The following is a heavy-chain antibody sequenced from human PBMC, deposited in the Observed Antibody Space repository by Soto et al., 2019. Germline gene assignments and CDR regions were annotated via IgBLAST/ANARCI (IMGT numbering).Heavy chain of an antibody. D-gene: IGHD3-16*02. Sequence: QVQLVQSGDEVRKPGSSVKVSCKASGYIFVNYGIAWVRQAPGTGLAWMGWISPYSGNTHYASKVQGRLTMTTDTSTSTADMDRGSLTSGATAVYYGAMVENDVTPTPQDVWGQGTTVTVSS. CDR3: AMVENDVTPTPQDV. J-gene: IGHJ6*02. CDR2: ISPYSGNT. CDR1: GYIFVNYG. V-gene: IGHV1-18*01.